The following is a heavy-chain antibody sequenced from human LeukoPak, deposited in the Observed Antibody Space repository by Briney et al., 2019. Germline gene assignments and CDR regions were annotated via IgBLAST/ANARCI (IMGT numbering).Heavy chain of an antibody. Sequence: SETLSFTCTVSGGSISSYYWSWIRQPPGKGLEWIGYIYYSGSTNYNPSLKSRVTISVDTSKDQFSLKLSSVTAADTAVYYCARFPPVLRYFDWLEINDAFDIWGQGTMVTVSS. CDR2: IYYSGST. CDR3: ARFPPVLRYFDWLEINDAFDI. J-gene: IGHJ3*02. V-gene: IGHV4-59*01. D-gene: IGHD3-9*01. CDR1: GGSISSYY.